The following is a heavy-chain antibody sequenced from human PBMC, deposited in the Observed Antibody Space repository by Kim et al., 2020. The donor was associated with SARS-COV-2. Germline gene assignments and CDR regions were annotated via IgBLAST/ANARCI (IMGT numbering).Heavy chain of an antibody. CDR3: AKGRVPGIVGATSMFDY. J-gene: IGHJ4*02. CDR1: GFTFSSYA. CDR2: ISGSGGST. V-gene: IGHV3-23*01. Sequence: GGSLRLSCAASGFTFSSYAMSWVRQAPGKGLEWVSAISGSGGSTYYADSVKGRFTISRDNSKNTLYLQMNSLRAEDTAVYYCAKGRVPGIVGATSMFDYWGQGTLVTVSS. D-gene: IGHD1-26*01.